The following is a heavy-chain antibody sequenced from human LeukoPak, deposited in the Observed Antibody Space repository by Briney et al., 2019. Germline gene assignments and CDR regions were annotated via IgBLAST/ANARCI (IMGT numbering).Heavy chain of an antibody. CDR2: IYYSGST. CDR3: ARVRGNYFPDY. D-gene: IGHD4-11*01. V-gene: IGHV4-59*01. CDR1: GGSISGYY. J-gene: IGHJ4*02. Sequence: SETLSPTCTVSGGSISGYYWSWIRQPPGKGLEWIGYIYYSGSTNYNPSLKSRLTISVDTSKNQFSLKLSSVTAADTAVYYCARVRGNYFPDYWGQGTLVTVSS.